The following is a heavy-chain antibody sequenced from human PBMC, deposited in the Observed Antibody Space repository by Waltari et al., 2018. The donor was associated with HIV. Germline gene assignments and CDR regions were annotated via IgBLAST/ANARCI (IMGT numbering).Heavy chain of an antibody. Sequence: QLPLPESGPGPVRPSETLSLTCTVTGPSISSRRYYCGWVRHPPGKGLERIVSTIYSARTYNTPSLNSRFAIAVDTSRNQFSLNLTSVTAADTALYYCARHDVTSYDFGSDMNPRPFSFWFASWGQGILVTVSS. CDR2: TIYSART. J-gene: IGHJ5*01. CDR3: ARHDVTSYDFGSDMNPRPFSFWFAS. CDR1: GPSISSRRYY. V-gene: IGHV4-39*01. D-gene: IGHD3-16*01.